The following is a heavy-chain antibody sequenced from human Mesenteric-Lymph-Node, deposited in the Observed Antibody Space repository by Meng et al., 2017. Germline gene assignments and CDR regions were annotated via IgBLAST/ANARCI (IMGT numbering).Heavy chain of an antibody. CDR3: VADDYGDWYLDL. D-gene: IGHD4-17*01. CDR2: IYYGGST. Sequence: RPLQESGPGLVKPSGTLSLTCTVSGGSISRSSYYWGWIRQPPGKGLEWVASIYYGGSTYSNPSLRSRVTISVDTSKNQFSLTLSSVTAADTAVYYCVADDYGDWYLDLWGRGTLVTVSS. V-gene: IGHV4-39*07. J-gene: IGHJ2*01. CDR1: GGSISRSSYY.